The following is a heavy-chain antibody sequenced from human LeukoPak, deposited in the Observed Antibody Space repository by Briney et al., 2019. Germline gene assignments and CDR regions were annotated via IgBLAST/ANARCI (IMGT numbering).Heavy chain of an antibody. V-gene: IGHV3-48*04. D-gene: IGHD3-9*01. Sequence: PGGSLRFSCAASGFAFSEYPMNWVRQAPGKGLEWVSNIRGSSSAKNYADSVKGRFTISRDNAKNSLYLEMSSLRAEDTAVFYCARDRDWSFDYWGQGTLVTDSS. CDR1: GFAFSEYP. CDR3: ARDRDWSFDY. CDR2: IRGSSSAK. J-gene: IGHJ4*02.